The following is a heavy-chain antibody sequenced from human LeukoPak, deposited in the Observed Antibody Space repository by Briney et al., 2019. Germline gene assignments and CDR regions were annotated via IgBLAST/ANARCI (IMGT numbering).Heavy chain of an antibody. CDR3: AKRLYDSSGYSYYYGMDV. Sequence: GGSLRLSCAASGFTFSSYAISWVRQAPGKGLEWVSAISGSGGSTYYADSVKGRFTISRDNSKNTLYLQMNSLRAEDTAVYYCAKRLYDSSGYSYYYGMDVWGQGTTVTVSS. J-gene: IGHJ6*02. D-gene: IGHD3-22*01. V-gene: IGHV3-23*01. CDR2: ISGSGGST. CDR1: GFTFSSYA.